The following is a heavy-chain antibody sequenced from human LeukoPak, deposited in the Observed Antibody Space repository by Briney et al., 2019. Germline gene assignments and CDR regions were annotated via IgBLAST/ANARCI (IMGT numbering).Heavy chain of an antibody. CDR3: ARGFIGVYAFDI. CDR2: LNTDGTGT. CDR1: GFTLSSYW. V-gene: IGHV3-74*01. Sequence: GGSLRLSCVASGFTLSSYWMHWVRQAPGKGLVWVSRLNTDGTGTSYADSVKGRFTISRDNAKNTLNLQMNSLRAEDTAVYYCARGFIGVYAFDIWGQGTMVTVSS. D-gene: IGHD3-10*01. J-gene: IGHJ3*02.